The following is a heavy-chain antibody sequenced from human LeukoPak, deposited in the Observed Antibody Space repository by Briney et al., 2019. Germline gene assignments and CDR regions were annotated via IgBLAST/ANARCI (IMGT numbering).Heavy chain of an antibody. CDR1: GFTFSSYS. V-gene: IGHV3-21*01. CDR2: ISSSSSYI. J-gene: IGHJ4*02. Sequence: GGSLRLSCAASGFTFSSYSMNWVRQAPGKGLEWVSSISSSSSYIYYADSVKGRFTISRDNAKNSLYLQMNSLRAEDTAVYYCASISSGWYWDYWGQGTLVTVCS. CDR3: ASISSGWYWDY. D-gene: IGHD6-19*01.